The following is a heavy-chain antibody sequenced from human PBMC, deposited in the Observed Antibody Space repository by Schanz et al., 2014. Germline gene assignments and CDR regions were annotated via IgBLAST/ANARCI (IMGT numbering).Heavy chain of an antibody. Sequence: VQLVESGGGVVQPGGSLRLSCAASGFTLSNSDMHWVRQGTGKGLEWVSTIGYLGDTYYPDSVKGRFTVSRDSGQNSLYLQMNSLRAGDTAVYYCARDSRPNYDFLTAYYSIDYWGQGTLVTVSS. CDR1: GFTLSNSD. CDR3: ARDSRPNYDFLTAYYSIDY. J-gene: IGHJ4*02. V-gene: IGHV3-13*01. CDR2: IGYLGDT. D-gene: IGHD3-9*01.